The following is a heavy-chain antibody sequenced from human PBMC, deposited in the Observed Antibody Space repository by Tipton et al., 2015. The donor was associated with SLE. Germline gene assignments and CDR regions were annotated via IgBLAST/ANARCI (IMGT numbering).Heavy chain of an antibody. CDR3: ARGSNYDFWSGDDY. CDR1: GFTFSPYW. CDR2: INSDGSTT. D-gene: IGHD3-3*01. Sequence: GSLRLSCTASGFTFSPYWMHWVRQAPGKGLVWLSRINSDGSTTIYADSVEGRFTISRDNAKNTLYLQMNSLRAEDTAVYYCARGSNYDFWSGDDYWGQGTLVTVSS. V-gene: IGHV3-74*01. J-gene: IGHJ4*02.